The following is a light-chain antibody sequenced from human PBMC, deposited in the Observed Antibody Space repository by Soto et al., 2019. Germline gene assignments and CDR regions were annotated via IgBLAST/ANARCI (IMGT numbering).Light chain of an antibody. CDR2: GAS. J-gene: IGKJ3*01. Sequence: EIVLTQSPGTLSLSPGERATLSCRASQSVSSTYLAWYQQKPAQAPRLLIFGASSRATGIPDRFSGSGSGTDFTLTISRLEPEDFAVYYCQQYSSSRLFTFGPGTKVDIK. V-gene: IGKV3-20*01. CDR3: QQYSSSRLFT. CDR1: QSVSSTY.